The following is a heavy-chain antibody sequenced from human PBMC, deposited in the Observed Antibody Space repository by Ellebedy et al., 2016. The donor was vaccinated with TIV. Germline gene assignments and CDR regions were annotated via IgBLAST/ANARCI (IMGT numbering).Heavy chain of an antibody. Sequence: GESLKISCKGFGYSFTDYWIGWVRQMPGKGLEWTGIIYPGDSDIRYSPSFQGQVTISADKSISTAYLQWSSLKASDTAMYYCARHAGSWFSGGSKAVVYWGQGTLVTVSS. CDR1: GYSFTDYW. V-gene: IGHV5-51*01. J-gene: IGHJ4*02. CDR3: ARHAGSWFSGGSKAVVY. D-gene: IGHD6-13*01. CDR2: IYPGDSDI.